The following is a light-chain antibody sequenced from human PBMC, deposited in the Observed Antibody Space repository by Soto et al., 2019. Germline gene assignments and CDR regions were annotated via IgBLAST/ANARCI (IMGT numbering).Light chain of an antibody. CDR2: GIS. J-gene: IGKJ4*01. V-gene: IGKV3-15*01. Sequence: EIVMTQSPATLSVSPGETATLSCRASQSLTSYLAWYQQKPDQAPRLLIYGISTRATDIPARFSGSGSGTEFTLTISSLQSEDFAVYYCQQRNNWPLTFGGGTKVDIK. CDR3: QQRNNWPLT. CDR1: QSLTSY.